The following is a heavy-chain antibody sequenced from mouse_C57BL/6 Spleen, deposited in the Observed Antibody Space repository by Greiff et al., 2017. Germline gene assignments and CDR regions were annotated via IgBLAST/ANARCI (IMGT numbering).Heavy chain of an antibody. CDR1: GYTFTDYE. D-gene: IGHD1-1*01. J-gene: IGHJ4*01. V-gene: IGHV1-15*01. CDR2: IDPETGGT. Sequence: VQLQQSGAELVRPGASVTLSCKASGYTFTDYEMHWVKQTPVHGLEWIGAIDPETGGTASNQKFKGKAILTADKSSSTAYFELRSLTSEYSAFYYCTRGGIYYYGSSYVRAMDYWGQGTSVTVSS. CDR3: TRGGIYYYGSSYVRAMDY.